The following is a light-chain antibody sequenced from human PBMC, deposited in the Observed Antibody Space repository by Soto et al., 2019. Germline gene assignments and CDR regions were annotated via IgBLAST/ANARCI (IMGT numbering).Light chain of an antibody. CDR3: QQYKSWPPWT. Sequence: EIVVTQSPATLSVSPGERATLSCRTSQSVDSNLAWYQHKSGQAPSLLIYGAFTRATGVPARVSGSGSGTEFTLTISSLQSEDFGVYFCQQYKSWPPWTFGQGTKVDIK. CDR2: GAF. V-gene: IGKV3-15*01. J-gene: IGKJ1*01. CDR1: QSVDSN.